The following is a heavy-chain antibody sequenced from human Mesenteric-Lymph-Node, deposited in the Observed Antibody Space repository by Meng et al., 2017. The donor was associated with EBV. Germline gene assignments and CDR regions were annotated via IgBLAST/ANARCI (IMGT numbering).Heavy chain of an antibody. V-gene: IGHV4-4*02. Sequence: QVALQAPGPSLVKPSGTLSLTCAVSGGSISISNWWSWVRQPPGKGLEWIGEIYHRGSTNYNPSLTSRVTISVDESKNEFSLSLTSVTAADTAVYFCARVNEGQWLVRGAFDYWGQGTLVTVSS. CDR1: GGSISISNW. CDR3: ARVNEGQWLVRGAFDY. D-gene: IGHD6-19*01. CDR2: IYHRGST. J-gene: IGHJ4*02.